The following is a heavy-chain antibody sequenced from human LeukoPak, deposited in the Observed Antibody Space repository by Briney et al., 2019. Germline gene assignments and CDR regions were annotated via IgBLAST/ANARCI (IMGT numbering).Heavy chain of an antibody. J-gene: IGHJ3*02. CDR3: ARESLGSSSGWSNDVFDI. CDR2: INHSGST. D-gene: IGHD6-19*01. Sequence: SETLSLTCAVYGGSFSGYYWSWIRQPPGKGLEWIGEINHSGSTNYNPSLKSRVTISVDTSKNQFSLKLSSVTAADTAVYYCARESLGSSSGWSNDVFDIWGQGTMVTVSS. CDR1: GGSFSGYY. V-gene: IGHV4-34*01.